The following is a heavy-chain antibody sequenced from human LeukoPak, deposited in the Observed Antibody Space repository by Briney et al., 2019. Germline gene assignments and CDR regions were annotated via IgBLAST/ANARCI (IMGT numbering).Heavy chain of an antibody. Sequence: GASVKVSCKASGYTFTSYGISWVRQAPGQGLEWMGGIIPIFGTANYAQKFQGRVTITADESTSTAYMELSSLRSEDTAVYYCARGDAVVAAQFDYWGQGTLVTVSS. CDR3: ARGDAVVAAQFDY. D-gene: IGHD6-13*01. CDR2: IIPIFGTA. CDR1: GYTFTSYG. V-gene: IGHV1-69*13. J-gene: IGHJ4*02.